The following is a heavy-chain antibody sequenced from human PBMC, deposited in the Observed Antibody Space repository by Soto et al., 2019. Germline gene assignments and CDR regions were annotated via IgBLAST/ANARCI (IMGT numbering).Heavy chain of an antibody. J-gene: IGHJ6*02. CDR3: ARVDSHEQQLVISYYYGMDV. V-gene: IGHV3-48*02. D-gene: IGHD6-13*01. CDR2: IRSSSSTI. CDR1: GFTLSSYS. Sequence: GGALSLSCEASGFTLSSYSMNWVRRAPEKGLGRVSYIRSSSSTIYYAESEKGRFTISRDNAKNSLYLQMNSLRDEDTAVYYCARVDSHEQQLVISYYYGMDVWGQGTTVTVSS.